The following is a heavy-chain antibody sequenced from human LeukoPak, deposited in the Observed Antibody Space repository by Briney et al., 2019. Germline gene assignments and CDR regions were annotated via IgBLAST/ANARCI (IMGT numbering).Heavy chain of an antibody. CDR2: ISGSGGST. CDR1: GFTFSSYA. CDR3: AKKLSYYDSSGHFDY. V-gene: IGHV3-23*01. J-gene: IGHJ4*02. Sequence: PGGSLRLSCAASGFTFSSYAMSWVRQAPGKGLEWVSAISGSGGSTYYADSVKGRLTISRDNSKNTLYLQMNSLRAEDTAVYYCAKKLSYYDSSGHFDYWGQGTLVTVSS. D-gene: IGHD3-22*01.